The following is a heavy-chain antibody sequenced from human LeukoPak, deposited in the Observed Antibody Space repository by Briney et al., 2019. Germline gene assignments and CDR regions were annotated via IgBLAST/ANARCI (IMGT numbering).Heavy chain of an antibody. Sequence: PGGSLRLSCAAPGFSLSTYGMRSVRQAPAKGLEWVSSIRIGGGGTFYADSVKGRFTISRDNSENTLHLQMNNLRVEDTARYFCARCMVLSQGWCNWFDPWGQGTLVTVSS. CDR3: ARCMVLSQGWCNWFDP. J-gene: IGHJ5*02. CDR2: IRIGGGGT. D-gene: IGHD6-13*01. V-gene: IGHV3-23*01. CDR1: GFSLSTYG.